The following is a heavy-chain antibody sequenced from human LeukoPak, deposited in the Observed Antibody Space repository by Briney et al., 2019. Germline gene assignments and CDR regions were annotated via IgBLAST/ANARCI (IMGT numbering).Heavy chain of an antibody. Sequence: GGSLRLFCAASGFTLSSNWMHWVRQAPGKGLVWVSRINSDGSTTSYADSVRGRFTISRDNAKNTLYLQMNSLRAEDTAVYYCARETSGRGMDVWGQGTTVTVSS. J-gene: IGHJ6*02. CDR1: GFTLSSNW. CDR2: INSDGSTT. D-gene: IGHD6-19*01. CDR3: ARETSGRGMDV. V-gene: IGHV3-74*01.